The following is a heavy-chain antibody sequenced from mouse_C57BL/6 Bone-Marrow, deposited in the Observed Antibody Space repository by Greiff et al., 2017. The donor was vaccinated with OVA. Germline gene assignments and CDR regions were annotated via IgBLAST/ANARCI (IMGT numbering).Heavy chain of an antibody. CDR1: GFTFSNYW. J-gene: IGHJ1*03. V-gene: IGHV6-3*01. CDR2: IRLKSDNYAT. CDR3: TDGSSYVPYWYFDV. Sequence: EVKVEESGGGLVQPGGSLKLSCVASGFTFSNYWMNWVRQSPEKGLEWVAQIRLKSDNYATHYAESVKGRFTISRDDSKSSVYLQMNNLRAEDTGIYYCTDGSSYVPYWYFDVWGTGTTVTVSS. D-gene: IGHD1-1*01.